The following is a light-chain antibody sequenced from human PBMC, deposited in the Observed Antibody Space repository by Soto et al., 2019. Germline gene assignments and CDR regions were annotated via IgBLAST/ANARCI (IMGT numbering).Light chain of an antibody. Sequence: EIVLTQSPGTLSLSPGERATLSCRASQSVSSSYLAWYQQKPGQAPRLLIYGASGRATGIPDRFSGSGSGTYVTLTISRLEPEDFAVYYCQQYGSSPMYTFGQGTKLEIK. CDR2: GAS. CDR1: QSVSSSY. J-gene: IGKJ2*01. CDR3: QQYGSSPMYT. V-gene: IGKV3-20*01.